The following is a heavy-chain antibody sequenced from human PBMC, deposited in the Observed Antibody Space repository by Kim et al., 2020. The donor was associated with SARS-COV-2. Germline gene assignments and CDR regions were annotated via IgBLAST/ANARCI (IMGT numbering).Heavy chain of an antibody. J-gene: IGHJ6*02. CDR3: ACLNSGSYYNYYYGMDV. CDR1: GFTFSSYA. CDR2: SSGIGGST. Sequence: GGSLRLSCAASGFTFSSYAMRWVRQAPGKGMEGFSASSGIGGSTYYADSVKGRFTISRENSKNTRYLQMNSLRAEDKAVYYCACLNSGSYYNYYYGMDVWGQGTTVTVSS. D-gene: IGHD3-10*01. V-gene: IGHV3-23*01.